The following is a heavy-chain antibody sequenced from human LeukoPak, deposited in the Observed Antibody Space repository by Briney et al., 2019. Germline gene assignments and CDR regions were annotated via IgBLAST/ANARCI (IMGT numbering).Heavy chain of an antibody. CDR1: GFTFSSYG. J-gene: IGHJ6*03. Sequence: GGSLRLSCAASGFTFSSYGMHWVRQAPGKGLEWVAFIRNDGSNKYYADSVKGRFTISRDNSKKTLYLQMNSLRAEDTAVYYCVKEVGDYYMDVWGKGTTVTISS. CDR2: IRNDGSNK. D-gene: IGHD2-2*01. V-gene: IGHV3-30*02. CDR3: VKEVGDYYMDV.